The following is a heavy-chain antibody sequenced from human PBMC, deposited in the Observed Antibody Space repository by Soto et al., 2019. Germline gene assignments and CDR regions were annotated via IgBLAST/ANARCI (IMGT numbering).Heavy chain of an antibody. CDR2: ITSSSSTI. D-gene: IGHD6-13*01. V-gene: IGHV3-48*02. J-gene: IGHJ6*02. Sequence: EVQLVESGGGLVQPGGSLRLSCAASGFTFSSYTMNWVRQAPGKGLEWVSYITSSSSTIYYADSVKGRFTISRDNAKTALYLQMNSLRDEDTAVYYCARTLSAAAYYYYYGMDVWGQGTTVTVSS. CDR3: ARTLSAAAYYYYYGMDV. CDR1: GFTFSSYT.